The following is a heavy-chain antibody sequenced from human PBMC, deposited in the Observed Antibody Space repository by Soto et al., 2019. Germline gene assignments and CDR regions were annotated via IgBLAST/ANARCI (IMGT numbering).Heavy chain of an antibody. CDR3: ASDTGGAVIGLNWFDP. V-gene: IGHV3-48*02. D-gene: IGHD3-10*01. CDR2: ISSSSTTI. CDR1: GFTFSTFG. J-gene: IGHJ5*02. Sequence: PGGSLRLSCAASGFTFSTFGMNWVRQAPGKGLEWISYISSSSTTIFYGGSVEGRFTVSRDNAENSLYLQMNSLRDEDTAVYYFASDTGGAVIGLNWFDPWGHGTRGTVSP.